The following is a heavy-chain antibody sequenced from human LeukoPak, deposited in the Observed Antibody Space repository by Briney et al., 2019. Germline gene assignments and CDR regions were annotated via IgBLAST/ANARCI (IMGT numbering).Heavy chain of an antibody. CDR3: ASKIPYVVVPAATWGDYNWFDP. CDR1: GDSISRSTYY. Sequence: PSETLSLTCTVSGDSISRSTYYWGWIRQPPGKGLEWIGYIYYSGSTNYNPSLKSRVTISVDTSKNQFSLKLSSVTAADTAVYYCASKIPYVVVPAATWGDYNWFDPWGQGTLVTVSS. J-gene: IGHJ5*02. V-gene: IGHV4-61*05. CDR2: IYYSGST. D-gene: IGHD2-2*01.